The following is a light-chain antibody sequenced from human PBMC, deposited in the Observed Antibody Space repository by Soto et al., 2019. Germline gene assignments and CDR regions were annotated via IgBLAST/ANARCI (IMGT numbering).Light chain of an antibody. J-gene: IGKJ3*01. CDR3: QQYMKWPPLT. CDR2: GAS. Sequence: EIVMTQSPATLSVSPGERVTLSCRASESISRNLAWYQQKPGQAPRLLIYGASSRDTGVPARFSGGGSGTECTLTISSLQSEDSAVYFCQQYMKWPPLTFGTGTKVDV. V-gene: IGKV3-15*01. CDR1: ESISRN.